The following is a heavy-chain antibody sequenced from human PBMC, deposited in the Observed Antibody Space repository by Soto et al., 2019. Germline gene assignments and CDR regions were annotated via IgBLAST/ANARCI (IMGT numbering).Heavy chain of an antibody. CDR3: AREVRFLEWFRGMDV. CDR1: GYTFTSYY. CDR2: INPSGGST. J-gene: IGHJ6*02. V-gene: IGHV1-46*01. D-gene: IGHD3-3*01. Sequence: ASVKVSCKASGYTFTSYYMHWVQQAPGQGLEWMGIINPSGGSTSYAQKFQGRVTMTRDTSTSTVYMELSSLRSEDTAVYYCAREVRFLEWFRGMDVWGQGXTVTVYS.